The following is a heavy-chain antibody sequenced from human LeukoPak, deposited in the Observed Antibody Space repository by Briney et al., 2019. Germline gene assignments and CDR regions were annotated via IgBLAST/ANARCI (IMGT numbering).Heavy chain of an antibody. J-gene: IGHJ4*02. CDR1: GYTFTSYG. CDR3: ARDRAMVRGVADFDY. CDR2: ISAYNGNT. D-gene: IGHD3-10*01. Sequence: GASVKVSCKASGYTFTSYGISWVRQAPAQGLDWMGWISAYNGNTNYAQKLQGRVTMTTDTSTSTAYMELRSLRSDDTAVYYCARDRAMVRGVADFDYWGQGTLVTVSS. V-gene: IGHV1-18*01.